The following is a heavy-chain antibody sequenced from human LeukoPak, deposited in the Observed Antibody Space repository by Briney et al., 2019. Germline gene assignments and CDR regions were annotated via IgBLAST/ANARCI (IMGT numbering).Heavy chain of an antibody. CDR1: GFTFSSYS. J-gene: IGHJ4*02. CDR3: ARDQATIATDY. CDR2: ISSSSSYI. V-gene: IGHV3-21*01. D-gene: IGHD5-12*01. Sequence: GGSLRLSCAASGFTFSSYSMNWVRQAPGKGLEWVSSISSSSSYIYYADSMKGRFTISRDNAKNSLYLQMNSLRAEDTAVYYCARDQATIATDYWGQGTLVTVSS.